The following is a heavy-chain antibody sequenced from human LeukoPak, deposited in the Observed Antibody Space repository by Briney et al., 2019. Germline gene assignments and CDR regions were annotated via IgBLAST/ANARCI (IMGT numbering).Heavy chain of an antibody. D-gene: IGHD1-7*01. V-gene: IGHV4-4*07. Sequence: SETLSLTCTVCGGSISSYSWSWIRQPAAKGLEWIGRIYTSGSTNYNPSLKSRVTVSVNTSNNQFSLKLNSVTAADTAVDYCARGITGSTLFDYWGEGTLVAVSS. J-gene: IGHJ4*02. CDR3: ARGITGSTLFDY. CDR1: GGSISSYS. CDR2: IYTSGST.